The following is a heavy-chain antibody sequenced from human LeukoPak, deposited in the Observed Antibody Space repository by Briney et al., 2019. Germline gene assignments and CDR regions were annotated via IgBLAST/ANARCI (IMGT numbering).Heavy chain of an antibody. J-gene: IGHJ4*02. Sequence: GGSLRLSCAASGFTFSSYWMSWVRQAPGEGLEWVANIKQDGSEKYYVDSVKGRFTISRDNAKNSLYLQMNSLRAEDTAVYYCARVQHSGNSSPYYWGQGILVTVSS. CDR1: GFTFSSYW. CDR2: IKQDGSEK. V-gene: IGHV3-7*01. CDR3: ARVQHSGNSSPYY. D-gene: IGHD4-23*01.